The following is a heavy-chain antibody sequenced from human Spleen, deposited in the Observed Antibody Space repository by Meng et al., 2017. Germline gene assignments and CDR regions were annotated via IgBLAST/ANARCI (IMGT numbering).Heavy chain of an antibody. Sequence: QVQLQQGGAGLLKPSETLSLTCAVYGGSFSGYYWNWIRQPPGKGLEWIGEINHSGSTNYNPSLKSRATISVDTSQNNLSLKLSSVTAADSAVYYCARGPTTMAHDFDYWGQGTLVTVSS. D-gene: IGHD4-11*01. CDR2: INHSGST. CDR3: ARGPTTMAHDFDY. CDR1: GGSFSGYY. J-gene: IGHJ4*02. V-gene: IGHV4-34*02.